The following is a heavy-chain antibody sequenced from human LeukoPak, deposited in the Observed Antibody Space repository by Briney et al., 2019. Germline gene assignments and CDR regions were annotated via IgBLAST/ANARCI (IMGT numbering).Heavy chain of an antibody. V-gene: IGHV3-21*01. D-gene: IGHD1-14*01. J-gene: IGHJ4*02. CDR1: GFTFSHYS. Sequence: GGSLRLSCAASGFTFSHYSVDWVRQAPGKGLEWVSSISRTSSDIYYADSVKGRFTISRDNAKNSLYLRMNSLRAEDTAVYYCARGVPDDYWGQGTLVTVSS. CDR2: ISRTSSDI. CDR3: ARGVPDDY.